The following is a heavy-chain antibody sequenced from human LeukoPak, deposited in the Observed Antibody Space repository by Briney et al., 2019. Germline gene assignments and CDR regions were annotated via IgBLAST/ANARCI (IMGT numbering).Heavy chain of an antibody. CDR3: AAYGDYVAFF. J-gene: IGHJ4*02. CDR2: IYYPGNT. D-gene: IGHD4-17*01. Sequence: PSQTLSLTCTVSGVSISGGDFHWSWIRQPPGKVLEWIGYIYYPGNTHYNLSLESRITISVDTSKNQFSLELSSVTAADTAVYCCAAYGDYVAFFWGQGILVTVSS. V-gene: IGHV4-30-4*01. CDR1: GVSISGGDFH.